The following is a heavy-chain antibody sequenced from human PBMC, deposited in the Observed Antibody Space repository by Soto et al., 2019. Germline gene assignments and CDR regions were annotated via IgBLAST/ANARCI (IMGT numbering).Heavy chain of an antibody. J-gene: IGHJ4*02. CDR1: GGSISSSSSY. V-gene: IGHV4-39*01. CDR3: ARLGRTDYGEPFMLY. CDR2: IYYSGST. D-gene: IGHD4-17*01. Sequence: PSETLSLTCTVSGGSISSSSSYWGWIRQPPGKGLEWIGSIYYSGSTNYNPSLKSRVTISVDTSRNQFSLKLSSVTAADTAVYYCARLGRTDYGEPFMLYWGQGTLVTSPQ.